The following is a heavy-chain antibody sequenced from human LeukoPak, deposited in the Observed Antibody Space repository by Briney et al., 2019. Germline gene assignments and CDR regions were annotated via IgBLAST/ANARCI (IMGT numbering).Heavy chain of an antibody. CDR3: ARGFGCSGGSCYSGGDY. CDR1: GYTFTGYY. V-gene: IGHV1-2*02. D-gene: IGHD2-15*01. Sequence: ASVKVSCKASGYTFTGYYMHWVRQAPGQGLEWMGWINPNSGGTNYAQKLQGRVTMTRDTSISTAYMELSRLRSDDTAVYYCARGFGCSGGSCYSGGDYWGQGTLVTVSS. J-gene: IGHJ4*02. CDR2: INPNSGGT.